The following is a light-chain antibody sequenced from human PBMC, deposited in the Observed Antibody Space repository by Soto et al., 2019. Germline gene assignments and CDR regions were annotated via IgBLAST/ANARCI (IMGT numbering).Light chain of an antibody. Sequence: EIVMTQSPATLSVSPGGRATLSCRASQSVSSNLAWYQQKPGQAPRLLIYGASTRATAIPARFSGSGSGTEFTLSISSLQSEDFAVYYCQQYNTWPRTFGQGTKVDIK. CDR1: QSVSSN. V-gene: IGKV3-15*01. J-gene: IGKJ1*01. CDR2: GAS. CDR3: QQYNTWPRT.